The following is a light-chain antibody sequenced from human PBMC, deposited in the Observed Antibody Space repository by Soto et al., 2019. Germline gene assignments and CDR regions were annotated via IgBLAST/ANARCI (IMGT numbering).Light chain of an antibody. Sequence: EIVLTQSPGTVSLSPGERATLSCRASQSVSSRNLAWYRQKPGQAPSLLIFGASTIATGIPDRFSGIGSVTAFTLNISRLEPEDCAVYYCLRYGDSPPAYTFGQGTKLEIK. CDR3: LRYGDSPPAYT. V-gene: IGKV3-20*01. CDR2: GAS. J-gene: IGKJ2*01. CDR1: QSVSSRN.